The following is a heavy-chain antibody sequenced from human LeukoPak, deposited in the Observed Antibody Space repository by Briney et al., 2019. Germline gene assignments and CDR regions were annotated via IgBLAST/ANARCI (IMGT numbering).Heavy chain of an antibody. J-gene: IGHJ4*02. CDR2: IKQDGSEK. Sequence: PGGSLRLSCAVSGFTFSSHWMSWVRQAPGKGLEWVANIKQDGSEKYYVDSVKGRFTISRDNAKKSLFLQMNSLRAEDTAVYYCARDGEMPTIYFDYWGQGTLVTVSP. V-gene: IGHV3-7*01. CDR3: ARDGEMPTIYFDY. D-gene: IGHD5-24*01. CDR1: GFTFSSHW.